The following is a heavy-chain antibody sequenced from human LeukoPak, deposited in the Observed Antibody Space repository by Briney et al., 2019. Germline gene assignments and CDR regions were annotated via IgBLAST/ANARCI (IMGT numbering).Heavy chain of an antibody. CDR3: ARDRWFDP. CDR2: IYYSGST. CDR1: GGSISSGGFY. Sequence: SETLSLTCTVSGGSISSGGFYWSWIRQHPGKGLEWIGYIYYSGSTYYNPSLKSRVTISLDTPKNQFSLKLTSVTAADTAVYYCARDRWFDPWGQGTLVTVSS. V-gene: IGHV4-31*03. J-gene: IGHJ5*02.